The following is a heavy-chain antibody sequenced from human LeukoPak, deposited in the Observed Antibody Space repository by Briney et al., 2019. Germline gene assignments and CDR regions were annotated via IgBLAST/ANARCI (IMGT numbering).Heavy chain of an antibody. CDR1: GGXISSYY. CDR2: IYASGST. V-gene: IGHV4-4*07. Sequence: SETLSLTCIVSGGXISSYYCSWIRQPAGKGQEWIGRIYASGSTNYNPSIKSRVTMSGDTSKNQFSLKLTSVTAGDTAVYYCARGPKMSAIGSFDYWGQGALVTVSS. J-gene: IGHJ4*02. CDR3: ARGPKMSAIGSFDY. D-gene: IGHD5-24*01.